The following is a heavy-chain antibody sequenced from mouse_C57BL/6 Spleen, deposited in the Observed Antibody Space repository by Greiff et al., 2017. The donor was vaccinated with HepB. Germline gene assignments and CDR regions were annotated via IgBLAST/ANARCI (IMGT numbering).Heavy chain of an antibody. CDR3: TRGGYDGWFAY. Sequence: VQLQQSGAELVRPGASVTLSCKASGYTFTDYEMHWVKQTPVHGLEWIGAIDPETGGTAYNQKFKGKAILTADKSSSTAYMELRSLTSEDSAVYYGTRGGYDGWFAYWGQGTLVTVSA. CDR2: IDPETGGT. CDR1: GYTFTDYE. J-gene: IGHJ3*01. D-gene: IGHD2-2*01. V-gene: IGHV1-15*01.